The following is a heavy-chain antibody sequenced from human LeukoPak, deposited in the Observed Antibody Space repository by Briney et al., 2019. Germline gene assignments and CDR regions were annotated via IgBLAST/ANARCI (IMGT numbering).Heavy chain of an antibody. CDR3: TTVTFDWSPEPPQFDY. Sequence: PGGSLRLSCAASGFTFSNAWMSWVRQAPGKGLEWVGRIKSKTDGGTTDYAAPVKGRFTISRGDSKNTLYLQMNSLKTEDTAVYYCTTVTFDWSPEPPQFDYWGQGTLVTVSS. D-gene: IGHD3-9*01. CDR1: GFTFSNAW. CDR2: IKSKTDGGTT. V-gene: IGHV3-15*01. J-gene: IGHJ4*02.